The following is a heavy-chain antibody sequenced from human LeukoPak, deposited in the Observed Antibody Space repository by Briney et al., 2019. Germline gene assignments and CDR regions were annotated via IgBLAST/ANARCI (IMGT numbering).Heavy chain of an antibody. J-gene: IGHJ5*02. V-gene: IGHV1-18*01. D-gene: IGHD3-16*01. Sequence: EASVKVSCKASGYTFTNYGFSWVRQAPGQGLEWMGWISAYTGNTNFAQKFQGRVTMTTDTSTNTAYMELRSLTSDDTAVYYCARLIGGLRTVGFDPWGQGTLVTVSS. CDR1: GYTFTNYG. CDR3: ARLIGGLRTVGFDP. CDR2: ISAYTGNT.